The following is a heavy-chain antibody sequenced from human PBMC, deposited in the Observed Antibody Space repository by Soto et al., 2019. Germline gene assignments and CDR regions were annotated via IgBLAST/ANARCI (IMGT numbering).Heavy chain of an antibody. CDR3: VTAVRKRLDN. V-gene: IGHV3-23*01. CDR1: RFIFSHFS. CDR2: IRQSGDRS. D-gene: IGHD3-10*01. J-gene: IGHJ4*02. Sequence: PGRSLRLSCSPSRFIFSHFSRYWVRRAPGKGLEWVSSIRQSGDRSSYADSAKGRFTISRDNSKNTLYLQMNGLRLDDTAVYYCVTAVRKRLDNWGQGTLVTVSS.